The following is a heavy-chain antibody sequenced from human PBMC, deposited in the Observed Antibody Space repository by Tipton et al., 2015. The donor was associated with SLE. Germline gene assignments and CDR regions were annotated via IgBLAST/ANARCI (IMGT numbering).Heavy chain of an antibody. J-gene: IGHJ3*01. D-gene: IGHD7-27*01. CDR1: GYRFSTYW. Sequence: VQLVQSGAEVKKPGESLKISCEGSGYRFSTYWIAWLRQMPGKGLEWMGSIYVGDSDTTYSPSFQGQVTISVDKSISTAYLQWSSLKASDSAMYYCARHLTGDPFHFWGPGTLVTVSS. CDR3: ARHLTGDPFHF. CDR2: IYVGDSDT. V-gene: IGHV5-51*01.